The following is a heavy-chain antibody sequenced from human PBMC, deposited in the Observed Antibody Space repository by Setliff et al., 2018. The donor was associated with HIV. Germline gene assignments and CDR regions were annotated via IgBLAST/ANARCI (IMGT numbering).Heavy chain of an antibody. D-gene: IGHD2-15*01. V-gene: IGHV4-61*02. CDR3: ALTGHRLLRGYMDV. Sequence: PSETLSLTCNVSGGSISSGSYDWSWVRQPAGKGLEWIGRLYVSGDTNYNPSLKSRVTMSLDTSKKHFSLNLKSVTAADTAVYYCALTGHRLLRGYMDVWGKGTTVTVSS. CDR1: GGSISSGSYD. J-gene: IGHJ6*03. CDR2: LYVSGDT.